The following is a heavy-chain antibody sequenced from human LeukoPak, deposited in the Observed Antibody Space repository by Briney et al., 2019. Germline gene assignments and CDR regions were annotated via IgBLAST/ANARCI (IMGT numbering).Heavy chain of an antibody. CDR2: IYYSRST. J-gene: IGHJ3*02. V-gene: IGHV4-39*07. Sequence: PSETLSLTCTVSGRSISSSNHYWGWIRQPQGKGLEWIGSIYYSRSTYYNPSLKSRVTISVDTSKNQFSLKLRSVTAADTAVYYCARQYSGYSYADAFDIWGQGTMVTVSS. CDR3: ARQYSGYSYADAFDI. D-gene: IGHD5-18*01. CDR1: GRSISSSNHY.